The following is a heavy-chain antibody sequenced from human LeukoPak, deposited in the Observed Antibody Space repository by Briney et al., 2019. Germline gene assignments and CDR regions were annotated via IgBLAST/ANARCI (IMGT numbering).Heavy chain of an antibody. CDR1: GFTFSNYW. CDR2: INEDGSGK. CDR3: VSWAGKYYETSDYSLAPTNS. D-gene: IGHD3-22*01. Sequence: GGSLRLSCAASGFTFSNYWMSWIRQAPGKGLEWAAHINEDGSGKYYVDSVKGRFTISRDNAKNSLYLQMNSLRAEDTAVYYCVSWAGKYYETSDYSLAPTNSWGQGTLVTVSS. J-gene: IGHJ4*02. V-gene: IGHV3-7*01.